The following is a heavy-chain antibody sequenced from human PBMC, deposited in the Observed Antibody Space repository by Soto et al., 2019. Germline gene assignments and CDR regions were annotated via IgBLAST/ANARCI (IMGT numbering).Heavy chain of an antibody. CDR3: ASSGYSSGHDAFEI. CDR1: GYTFTSYG. D-gene: IGHD6-19*01. Sequence: GASVKVSCKASGYTFTSYGISWVRQAPGQGLEWMGWISAYNGNTNYAQKLQGRVTMTTDTSTSTAYMELRSLRSDDTAVYYCASSGYSSGHDAFEIWGQGTMVTVSS. J-gene: IGHJ3*02. V-gene: IGHV1-18*01. CDR2: ISAYNGNT.